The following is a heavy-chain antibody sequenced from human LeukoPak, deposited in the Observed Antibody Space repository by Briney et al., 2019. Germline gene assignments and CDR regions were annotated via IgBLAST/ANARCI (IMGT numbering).Heavy chain of an antibody. Sequence: GGSQRLSCAASGFTFSSYAMSWVRQAPGKGLEWVSSISGSGGNTHYADSVKGRFTLSRDNSKNTLYLQMNSLRAEDTAVYYCAKGLSGWHFDYWGQGTLVTVSS. J-gene: IGHJ4*02. V-gene: IGHV3-23*01. D-gene: IGHD3-9*01. CDR2: ISGSGGNT. CDR1: GFTFSSYA. CDR3: AKGLSGWHFDY.